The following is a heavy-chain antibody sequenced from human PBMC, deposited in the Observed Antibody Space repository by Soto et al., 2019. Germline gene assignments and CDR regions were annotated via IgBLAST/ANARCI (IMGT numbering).Heavy chain of an antibody. CDR3: ARDGRSSWNPNDY. J-gene: IGHJ4*02. V-gene: IGHV3-23*01. CDR1: GFTFSSYA. D-gene: IGHD6-13*01. Sequence: EVQLLESGGGLVQPGGSLRLSCAASGFTFSSYAMSWVRQAPGKGLEWVSAISGSGGSTYYADSVKGRFTISRDNSKNTLYLQMNSLRAEDTAVYYCARDGRSSWNPNDYWGQGTLVTVSS. CDR2: ISGSGGST.